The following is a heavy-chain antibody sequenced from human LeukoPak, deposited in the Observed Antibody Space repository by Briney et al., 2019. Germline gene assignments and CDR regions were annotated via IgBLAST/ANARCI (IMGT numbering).Heavy chain of an antibody. D-gene: IGHD2-2*01. CDR3: AKVLTGYCGSTSCPFDS. Sequence: PGGSLRLSCEASGFTFSSYGMHWVRQAPGKGLEWVAYIRYHGSNINYADSVKGRFTISRDNSKDTLFLQMSSLRAEDTAVYYCAKVLTGYCGSTSCPFDSWGQGTLVTVSS. CDR1: GFTFSSYG. V-gene: IGHV3-30*02. J-gene: IGHJ4*02. CDR2: IRYHGSNI.